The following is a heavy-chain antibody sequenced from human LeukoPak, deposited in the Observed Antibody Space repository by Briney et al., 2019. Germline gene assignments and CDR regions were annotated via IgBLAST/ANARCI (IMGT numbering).Heavy chain of an antibody. CDR1: GFTFSNAW. CDR3: TTEPPPHIVVVVANYYYMDV. CDR2: IKSKTDGGTT. V-gene: IGHV3-15*01. D-gene: IGHD2-15*01. Sequence: GGSLRLSCAASGFTFSNAWMSWVRQAPGKGLEWVGRIKSKTDGGTTDYAAPVKGRFTISRDDSKNTLYLQMNSLKTEDTAVYYCTTEPPPHIVVVVANYYYMDVWGKGTTVTVSS. J-gene: IGHJ6*03.